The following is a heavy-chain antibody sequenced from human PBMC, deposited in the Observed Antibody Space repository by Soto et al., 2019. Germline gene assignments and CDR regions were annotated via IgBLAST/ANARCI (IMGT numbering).Heavy chain of an antibody. CDR3: ARVYSSSSDYYYGMDV. D-gene: IGHD6-6*01. CDR1: GGSVSSGSYY. CDR2: IYYSGST. J-gene: IGHJ6*02. V-gene: IGHV4-61*01. Sequence: SETLSLTCTVSGGSVSSGSYYWSWIRQPPGKGLEWIGYIYYSGSTNYNPSLKSRVTVSVDTSKNQFSLKLSSVTAADTAVYYCARVYSSSSDYYYGMDVWGQGTTVTVSS.